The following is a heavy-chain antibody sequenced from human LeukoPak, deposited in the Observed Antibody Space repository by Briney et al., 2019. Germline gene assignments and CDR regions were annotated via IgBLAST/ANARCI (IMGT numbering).Heavy chain of an antibody. J-gene: IGHJ4*02. Sequence: WASVKVSCKASGYTFNGYYIHWVRQAPGQGLEWMGWINPNSGGTYYAQKFQGRVTMTRDTSISSAYMELSSLTSDDTAVYYCARVWPCSSGVCPDVFEYWAQGTLVTVSS. V-gene: IGHV1-2*02. CDR2: INPNSGGT. D-gene: IGHD2-8*01. CDR3: ARVWPCSSGVCPDVFEY. CDR1: GYTFNGYY.